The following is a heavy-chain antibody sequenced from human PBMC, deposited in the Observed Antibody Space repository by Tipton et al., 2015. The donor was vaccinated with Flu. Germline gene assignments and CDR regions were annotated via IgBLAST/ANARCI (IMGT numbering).Heavy chain of an antibody. V-gene: IGHV4-39*07. J-gene: IGHJ4*02. CDR2: IYYSGNT. Sequence: LRLSCTVSGGSISSSSYYWGWIRQPPGKGLEWIGSIYYSGNTYYNPSLKSRVTISVDTSKNQFSLKLRSVTAADTAVYYCARRGGMYSSGVGFDYWGQGTLVTVSS. CDR3: ARRGGMYSSGVGFDY. D-gene: IGHD6-19*01. CDR1: GGSISSSSYY.